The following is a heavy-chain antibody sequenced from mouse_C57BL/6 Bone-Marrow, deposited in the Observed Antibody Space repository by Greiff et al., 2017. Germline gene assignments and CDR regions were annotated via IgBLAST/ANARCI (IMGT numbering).Heavy chain of an antibody. CDR3: AVSGRRRRSFGY. Sequence: QVQLQQPGAELVKPGASVKMSCKASGYTFTSYWITWVKQRPGQGLEWIGDIYPTSGRTNYNEKFKSKAILTVDTSYNTAYMQLSSLTSEDSAVLYCAVSGRRRRSFGYWGQGTTLTVSS. V-gene: IGHV1-55*01. CDR2: IYPTSGRT. D-gene: IGHD3-1*01. CDR1: GYTFTSYW. J-gene: IGHJ2*01.